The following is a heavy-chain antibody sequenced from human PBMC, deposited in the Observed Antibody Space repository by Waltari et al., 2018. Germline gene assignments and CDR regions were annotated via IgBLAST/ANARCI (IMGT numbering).Heavy chain of an antibody. J-gene: IGHJ6*02. CDR3: ARHFPDYQTYYYGMDV. Sequence: QLQLQESGPGLVKPSETLSLTCSVSGGSIGTGTVHWGWIRQPPGKGLEWIGTIFDSGSTFYNPSLDSRATISIDTSKNQFSLKLNSVTAADAAVYYCARHFPDYQTYYYGMDVWGQGTTVTVSS. V-gene: IGHV4-39*01. CDR2: IFDSGST. D-gene: IGHD4-17*01. CDR1: GGSIGTGTVH.